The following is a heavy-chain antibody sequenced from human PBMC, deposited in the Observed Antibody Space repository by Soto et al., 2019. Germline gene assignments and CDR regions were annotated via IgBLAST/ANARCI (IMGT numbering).Heavy chain of an antibody. CDR1: GFTFSSYG. Sequence: PGGSLRLSCAASGFTFSSYGMHWVRQAPGKGLEWVAVISYDGSNKYYADSVKGRFTISRDNSKNTLYLQMNSLRAEDTAVYYCASYWHPGTFDIWGLGTMVTVSS. V-gene: IGHV3-30*03. J-gene: IGHJ3*02. D-gene: IGHD2-15*01. CDR2: ISYDGSNK. CDR3: ASYWHPGTFDI.